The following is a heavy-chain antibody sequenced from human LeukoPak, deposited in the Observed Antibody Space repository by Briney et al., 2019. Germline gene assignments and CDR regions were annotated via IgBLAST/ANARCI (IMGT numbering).Heavy chain of an antibody. Sequence: SETLSLTCAVYGGSFSGYYWSWIRQPPGKGLEWVGEINHSGSTNYNPSLKSRVTISVDTSKNQFSLKLSSVTAADTAVYYCARISFYYDSSGYPPPFNYWGQGTLVTVSS. V-gene: IGHV4-34*01. CDR1: GGSFSGYY. CDR3: ARISFYYDSSGYPPPFNY. J-gene: IGHJ4*02. CDR2: INHSGST. D-gene: IGHD3-22*01.